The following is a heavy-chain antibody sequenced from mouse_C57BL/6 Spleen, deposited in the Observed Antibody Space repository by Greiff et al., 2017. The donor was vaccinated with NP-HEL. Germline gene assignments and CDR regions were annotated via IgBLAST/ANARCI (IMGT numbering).Heavy chain of an antibody. D-gene: IGHD2-1*01. V-gene: IGHV1-64*01. CDR2: IHPNSGST. CDR1: GYTFTSYW. J-gene: IGHJ3*01. Sequence: QVQLQQPGAELVKPGASVKLSCKASGYTFTSYWMHWVKQRPGQGLEWIGMIHPNSGSTNYNEKFKSKATLTVDKSTSTAYMQLSSLTSEDSAVYYCARSPSRYYGNSRWFAYWGQGTLVTVSA. CDR3: ARSPSRYYGNSRWFAY.